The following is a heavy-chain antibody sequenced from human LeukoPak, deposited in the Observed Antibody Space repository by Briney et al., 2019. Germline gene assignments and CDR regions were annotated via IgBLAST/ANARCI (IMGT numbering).Heavy chain of an antibody. J-gene: IGHJ4*02. CDR3: AKVRSGSANWALRIFDN. Sequence: PGGSLRLSCAVSGFAFGSEAMSWVRQSPARGLEWVASISPGGETTYYADYVKGRFTISRDNSNNTLYVHMNSLRAEDTVVYYCAKVRSGSANWALRIFDNWGQGTLVTVSS. CDR1: GFAFGSEA. V-gene: IGHV3-23*01. CDR2: ISPGGETT. D-gene: IGHD1-1*01.